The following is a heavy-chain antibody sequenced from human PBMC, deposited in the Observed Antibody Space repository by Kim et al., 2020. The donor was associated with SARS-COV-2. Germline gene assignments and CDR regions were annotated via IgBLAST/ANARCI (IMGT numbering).Heavy chain of an antibody. CDR3: TRGLSASGRYTFDY. Sequence: GGSLRLSRAASGFTFSSDWIHWVRQAPGEGLVWLSRLNSDGSSTGYADSVNGRFTTSTDNANNVVYLQMNSLRAEDTAVYYCTRGLSASGRYTFDYWGQGTLVTVSS. D-gene: IGHD3-10*01. CDR2: LNSDGSST. CDR1: GFTFSSDW. J-gene: IGHJ4*02. V-gene: IGHV3-74*01.